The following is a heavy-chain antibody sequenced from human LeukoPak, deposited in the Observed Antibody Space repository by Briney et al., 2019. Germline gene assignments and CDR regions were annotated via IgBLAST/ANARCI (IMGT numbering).Heavy chain of an antibody. CDR3: AREERSNYVGNQYYYMDV. D-gene: IGHD4-11*01. Sequence: KPSVKLSCKSAGSGYTISNGYYWGWIREHPGKGLEWIGRICHSGSTYYNPSLKSRVTISVDTSKNQFSLKLSSVTAADTAVYYCAREERSNYVGNQYYYMDVWGKGTTVTVSS. CDR2: ICHSGST. CDR1: GYTISNGYY. J-gene: IGHJ6*03. V-gene: IGHV4-38-2*02.